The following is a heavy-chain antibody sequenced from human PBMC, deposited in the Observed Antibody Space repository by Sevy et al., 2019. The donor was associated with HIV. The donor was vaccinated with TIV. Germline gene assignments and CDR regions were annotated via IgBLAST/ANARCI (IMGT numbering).Heavy chain of an antibody. CDR3: ARDQGRKIVVVPAAMLDYYYGMDV. J-gene: IGHJ6*02. CDR1: GFTFSSYW. CDR2: IKQDGSEK. Sequence: GGSLRLSCAASGFTFSSYWMSWVRQAPGKGLEWVANIKQDGSEKYYVDSVKGRFTISRDNAKNSLYLQMNSLRAEDTAVYYWARDQGRKIVVVPAAMLDYYYGMDVWGQGTTVTVSS. V-gene: IGHV3-7*01. D-gene: IGHD2-2*01.